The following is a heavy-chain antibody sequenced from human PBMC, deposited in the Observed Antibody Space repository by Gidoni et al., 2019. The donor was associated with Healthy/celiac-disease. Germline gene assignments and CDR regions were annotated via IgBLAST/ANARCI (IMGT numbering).Heavy chain of an antibody. J-gene: IGHJ4*02. CDR3: ATETYNDYDSGSYYNFDY. CDR2: SYSGGST. D-gene: IGHD3-10*01. CDR1: GFTVSSNY. Sequence: EVQPVESVGGLVQPGGSLRLSCAPSGFTVSSNYMRWVRQAPGKGLEWVSVSYSGGSTYYADSVKGRFTISRDNSKNTLYLQMNSLRAEDTAVYYCATETYNDYDSGSYYNFDYWGQGTLVTVSS. V-gene: IGHV3-66*02.